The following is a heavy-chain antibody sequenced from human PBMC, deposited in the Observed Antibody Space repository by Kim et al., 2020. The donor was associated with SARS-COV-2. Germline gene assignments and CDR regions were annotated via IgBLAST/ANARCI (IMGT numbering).Heavy chain of an antibody. CDR3: ARDRSSFGTMVRGSLSYVMDV. CDR1: GFTFSSYD. Sequence: GGSLRLSCSASGFTFSSYDMYWVRQVTGKGLEWVSAIGATGDTYYPASVKGRFTISREDAKNSLYLQMNNLRAEDTAVYFCARDRSSFGTMVRGSLSYVMDVWGQGTTVTVSS. D-gene: IGHD3-10*01. V-gene: IGHV3-13*01. J-gene: IGHJ6*02. CDR2: IGATGDT.